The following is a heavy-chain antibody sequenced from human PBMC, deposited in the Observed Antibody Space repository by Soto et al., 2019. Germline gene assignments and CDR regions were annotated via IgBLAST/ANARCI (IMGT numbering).Heavy chain of an antibody. V-gene: IGHV3-74*01. CDR2: INGGGFST. D-gene: IGHD1-26*01. CDR3: ARDSGSPYPKDFDY. CDR1: GFTFSTSY. J-gene: IGHJ4*02. Sequence: GGSLRLSCAASGFTFSTSYMHWVRQAPGMGLVWVSRINGGGFSTNYADSVKGRFTISRDNAKNTLYLQMNSLTTEDTAVYYCARDSGSPYPKDFDYWGQGTLVTVSS.